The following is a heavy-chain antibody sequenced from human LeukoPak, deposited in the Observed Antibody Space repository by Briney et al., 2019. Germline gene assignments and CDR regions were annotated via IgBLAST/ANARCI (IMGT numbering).Heavy chain of an antibody. CDR3: ARLFYDFWSGHYYYYMDV. V-gene: IGHV4-39*01. Sequence: WETLSLTCTVSGGSISSSTYYWGWIRQPPGKGLEWIGSMSYSGSSYYNPSLKSRVTISVDTSKNQFSLKVSSVTAADTAVYYCARLFYDFWSGHYYYYMDVWGKGTTVTVSS. J-gene: IGHJ6*03. CDR2: MSYSGSS. CDR1: GGSISSSTYY. D-gene: IGHD3-3*01.